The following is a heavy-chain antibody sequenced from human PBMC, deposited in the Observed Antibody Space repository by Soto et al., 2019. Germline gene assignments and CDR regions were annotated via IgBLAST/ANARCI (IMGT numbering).Heavy chain of an antibody. CDR2: IIPFLGVT. CDR3: ASGGQPDGDY. J-gene: IGHJ4*02. CDR1: GGTFSKYS. D-gene: IGHD3-10*01. V-gene: IGHV1-69*02. Sequence: QVPLVQSGAEVKKPGSSVKVSCKASGGTFSKYSITWIRQAPGQGIEWMGRIIPFLGVTNYAQKCKGIVTITADKSTSTAYMDLNTLRSEDTAVYFCASGGQPDGDYWGQGTLITFSS.